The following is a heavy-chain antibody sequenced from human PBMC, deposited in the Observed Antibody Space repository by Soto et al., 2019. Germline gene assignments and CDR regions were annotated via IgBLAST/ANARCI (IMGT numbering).Heavy chain of an antibody. V-gene: IGHV4-59*12. D-gene: IGHD1-26*01. CDR2: NSYSGST. J-gene: IGHJ4*02. CDR1: GGSTSSYY. CDR3: ARDGGSYSFDY. Sequence: QVQLQESGPGLVKPSETLSLTCTVTGGSTSSYYWSWLRQPPGKGLEWIGYNSYSGSTDYTPSLKSRLTISVDQSKNQFSLKLSSATAADTAVYYCARDGGSYSFDYWGQGTLVTVSS.